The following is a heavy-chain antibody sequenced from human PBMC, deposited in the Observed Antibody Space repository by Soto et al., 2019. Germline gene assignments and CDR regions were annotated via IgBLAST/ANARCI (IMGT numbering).Heavy chain of an antibody. CDR1: NYSITSGHY. J-gene: IGHJ4*02. CDR3: ARSLYASSWYAGF. V-gene: IGHV4-38-2*01. CDR2: VYHSGTT. Sequence: KTSETLSLTCAVSNYSITSGHYWGWFRQPPGKGLEWIGSVYHSGTTYYNPSLKSRVTISLGTSKNQFSLKLSSVTAADTAFYYCARSLYASSWYAGFWGQGTLVTVSS. D-gene: IGHD6-13*01.